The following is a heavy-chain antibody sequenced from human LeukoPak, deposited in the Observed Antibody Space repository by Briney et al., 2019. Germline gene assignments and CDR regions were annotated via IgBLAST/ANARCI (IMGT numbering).Heavy chain of an antibody. D-gene: IGHD6-13*01. CDR2: ISAYNGNT. Sequence: ASVKVSCKASGYTFTSYGISWVRQAPGQGLEWMGWISAYNGNTNYAQKLQGRVTMTTDTSTSTAYMELRSLRSDDTAVYYCAIGPAGYSSSWYALDIWGQGTMVTVSS. CDR1: GYTFTSYG. CDR3: AIGPAGYSSSWYALDI. V-gene: IGHV1-18*01. J-gene: IGHJ3*02.